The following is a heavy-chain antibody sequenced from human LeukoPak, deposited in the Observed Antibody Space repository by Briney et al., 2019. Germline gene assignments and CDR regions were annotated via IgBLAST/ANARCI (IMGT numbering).Heavy chain of an antibody. CDR3: ARSGVGPPVTEPFDY. D-gene: IGHD3-10*01. J-gene: IGHJ4*02. Sequence: ETLCLTCSVSGGSISSYYWSWIRQPPGKGLEWIGYIYYSGSTNYNPSLRSRVTISVDTSKNQFSLQLSSVTAADTAVYYCARSGVGPPVTEPFDYWGQATLVIVFS. CDR1: GGSISSYY. V-gene: IGHV4-59*01. CDR2: IYYSGST.